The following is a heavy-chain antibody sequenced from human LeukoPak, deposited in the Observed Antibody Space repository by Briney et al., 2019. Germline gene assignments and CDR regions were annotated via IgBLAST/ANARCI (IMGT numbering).Heavy chain of an antibody. CDR1: GYTFTSYD. Sequence: ASVKVSCKASGYTFTSYDINWVRQATGQGLEWMGWMNPNSGNTGYAQRFQGRVTMTRNTSISTAYMELSSLRSEDTAVYYCARSLRMAAAGFPAAHWGQGTLVTVSS. CDR2: MNPNSGNT. V-gene: IGHV1-8*01. J-gene: IGHJ1*01. D-gene: IGHD6-13*01. CDR3: ARSLRMAAAGFPAAH.